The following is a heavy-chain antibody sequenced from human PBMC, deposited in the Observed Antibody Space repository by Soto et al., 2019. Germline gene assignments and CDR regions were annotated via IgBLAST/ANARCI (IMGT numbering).Heavy chain of an antibody. V-gene: IGHV3-30*18. Sequence: QVQLVESGGGVVQPGRSLRLSCAASGITFSTYGMHWVRQAPGKGLEWVGVISYDGSTKYYADSVKGRFTISRDNSKNTLYLQMNSLIAEDTAMYYCAKMVGIPGYFDLWGRGTLVTVSS. D-gene: IGHD2-21*01. CDR3: AKMVGIPGYFDL. CDR2: ISYDGSTK. J-gene: IGHJ2*01. CDR1: GITFSTYG.